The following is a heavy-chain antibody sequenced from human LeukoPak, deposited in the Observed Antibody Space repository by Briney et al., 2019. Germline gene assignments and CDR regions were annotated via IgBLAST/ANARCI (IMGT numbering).Heavy chain of an antibody. CDR1: GFTFSSYW. D-gene: IGHD6-19*01. J-gene: IGHJ4*02. CDR2: VNDGGDNT. Sequence: PGGSLRLSCAASGFTFSSYWMSWVRQAPGKGLEWVSSVNDGGDNTYYADYLRGRFTVSRDNSRNTLWLQMNSLRAEDTAIYYCAKARGTTGWLPYFDYWGQGALVTVSS. CDR3: AKARGTTGWLPYFDY. V-gene: IGHV3-23*01.